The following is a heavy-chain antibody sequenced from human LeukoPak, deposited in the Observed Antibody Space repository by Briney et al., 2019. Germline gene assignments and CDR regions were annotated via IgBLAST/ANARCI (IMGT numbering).Heavy chain of an antibody. D-gene: IGHD3-3*01. V-gene: IGHV3-74*01. CDR3: ERDLRRITIFGVVIPRPYYYYGMDV. CDR2: INSDGSST. CDR1: GFTFSSYW. Sequence: QPGGSLRLSCAASGFTFSSYWMHWVRQAPGKGLVWVSRINSDGSSTSYADSVKGRFTISRDNAKNTLYLQMNSLRAEDTAVYYCERDLRRITIFGVVIPRPYYYYGMDVWGQGTTVTVSS. J-gene: IGHJ6*02.